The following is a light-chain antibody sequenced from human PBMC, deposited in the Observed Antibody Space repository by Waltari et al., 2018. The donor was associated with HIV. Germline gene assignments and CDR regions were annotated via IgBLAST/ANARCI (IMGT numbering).Light chain of an antibody. CDR1: QSVGSK. J-gene: IGKJ5*01. Sequence: EIAMTQSPASLSVSPGERATLSCRASQSVGSKLAWYQQKPGQAPRLLIYGASNRATDVPVRFSGSGSGTEFTLIISSLQSEDFAVYYCQQYDKWPPTFGQGTRLEIK. CDR3: QQYDKWPPT. V-gene: IGKV3-15*01. CDR2: GAS.